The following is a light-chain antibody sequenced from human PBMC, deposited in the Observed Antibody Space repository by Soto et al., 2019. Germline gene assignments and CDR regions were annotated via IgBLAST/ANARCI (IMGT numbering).Light chain of an antibody. CDR3: QQYNRYYT. CDR1: QSINTW. J-gene: IGKJ2*01. V-gene: IGKV1-5*01. CDR2: DAP. Sequence: DIPMTQSPSTLSASVGDRVTITCRASQSINTWLAWYQQKPGKAPKLLIYDAPTLESGVPSRFSGSGSGTEFTLTISSLQPDDFATYYCQQYNRYYTFGQGTKLEIK.